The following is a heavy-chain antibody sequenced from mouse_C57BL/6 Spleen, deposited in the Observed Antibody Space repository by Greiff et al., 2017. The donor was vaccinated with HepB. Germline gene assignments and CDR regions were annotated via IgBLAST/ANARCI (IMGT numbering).Heavy chain of an antibody. D-gene: IGHD2-4*01. CDR2: INPSSGYT. V-gene: IGHV1-4*01. J-gene: IGHJ4*01. CDR3: ARVNDYAYAMDY. CDR1: GYTFTSYT. Sequence: QVQLQQSGAELARPGASVKMSCKASGYTFTSYTMHWVKQRPGQGLEWIGYINPSSGYTKYNQKFKDKATLTADKSSSTAYMQLSSLTSEDSAVYYCARVNDYAYAMDYWGQGTSVTVSS.